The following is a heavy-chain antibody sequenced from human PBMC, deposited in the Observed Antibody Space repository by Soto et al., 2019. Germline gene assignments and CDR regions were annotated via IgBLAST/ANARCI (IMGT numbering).Heavy chain of an antibody. CDR1: GFTFSSYA. Sequence: EVQLLESGGGLVQPGGSLRLSCAASGFTFSSYAMSWVRQAPGKGLEWVSAISGSGGSTYYADSVKGRFTNSRDNSKNTLYLQMNSLRAEDTAVYYCAKIPTPRGGYYYYGMDVWGQGTTVTVSS. J-gene: IGHJ6*02. V-gene: IGHV3-23*01. D-gene: IGHD3-10*01. CDR3: AKIPTPRGGYYYYGMDV. CDR2: ISGSGGST.